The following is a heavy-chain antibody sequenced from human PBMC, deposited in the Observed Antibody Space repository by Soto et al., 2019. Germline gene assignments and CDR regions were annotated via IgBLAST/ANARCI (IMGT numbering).Heavy chain of an antibody. Sequence: GVSLRLSCAGSGFTFSNAWMNWVRQAPGKGLEWVSAISTGGGTTYYADSVKGRFTISRDNSKNTLYLQMNSLRAEDTAVYYCALDSRETRFDYWGQGTLVTVSS. CDR2: ISTGGGTT. CDR1: GFTFSNAW. CDR3: ALDSRETRFDY. D-gene: IGHD1-26*01. J-gene: IGHJ4*02. V-gene: IGHV3-23*01.